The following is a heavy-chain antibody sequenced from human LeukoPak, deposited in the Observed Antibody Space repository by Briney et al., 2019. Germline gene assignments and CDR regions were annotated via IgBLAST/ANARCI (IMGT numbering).Heavy chain of an antibody. J-gene: IGHJ4*02. CDR3: ARVFSIVVVPAATYYFDY. Sequence: GGSLRLSCAASGFTFSSYSMNWVRQAPGKGLEWVSSISSSSSYIYYADSVKGRFTISRDNAKNSLYLQMNSLRAEDTALYYCARVFSIVVVPAATYYFDYWGQGTLVTVSS. V-gene: IGHV3-21*04. CDR2: ISSSSSYI. CDR1: GFTFSSYS. D-gene: IGHD2-2*01.